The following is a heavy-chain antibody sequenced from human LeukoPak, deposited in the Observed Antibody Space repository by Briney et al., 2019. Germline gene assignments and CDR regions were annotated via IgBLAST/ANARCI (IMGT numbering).Heavy chain of an antibody. Sequence: GGSLRLSCAPSGFTFSNCWMHWVRQAPGKGLEWVSAISDSGGSTYYADSVKGRFTISRDNSKNTLYLQMNSLRAEDTAVYYCAKAGDSIVVVPAANHFDYWGQGTLVTVSS. CDR2: ISDSGGST. CDR3: AKAGDSIVVVPAANHFDY. J-gene: IGHJ4*02. V-gene: IGHV3-23*01. CDR1: GFTFSNCW. D-gene: IGHD2-2*01.